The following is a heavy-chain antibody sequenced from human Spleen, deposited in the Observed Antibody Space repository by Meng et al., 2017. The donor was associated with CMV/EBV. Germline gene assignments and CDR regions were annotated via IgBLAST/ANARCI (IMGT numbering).Heavy chain of an antibody. V-gene: IGHV1-69*04. Sequence: SVKVSCKASGGTFSSYTISWVRQAPGQGLEWMGRIIPILGIANYAQKFQGRVTITADKSTSTAYMELSSLRSEDTAVYYCARDLVSGYCSSTSCSGAFDIWGQGTMVTVSS. CDR1: GGTFSSYT. J-gene: IGHJ3*02. CDR3: ARDLVSGYCSSTSCSGAFDI. CDR2: IIPILGIA. D-gene: IGHD2-2*01.